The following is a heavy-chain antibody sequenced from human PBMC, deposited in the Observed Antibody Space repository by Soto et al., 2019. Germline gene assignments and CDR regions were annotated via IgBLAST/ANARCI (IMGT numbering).Heavy chain of an antibody. CDR3: VRDGTKTLRDWFDP. CDR2: IYATGTT. V-gene: IGHV4-4*07. J-gene: IGHJ5*02. CDR1: GASISGFY. D-gene: IGHD1-1*01. Sequence: LSETLSLTCTVSGASISGFYWSWIRKSAGKGLEWIGRIYATGTTDYNPSLKSRVMMSVDTSKKQFSLKLRSVTAADTAVYYCVRDGTKTLRDWFDPWGQG.